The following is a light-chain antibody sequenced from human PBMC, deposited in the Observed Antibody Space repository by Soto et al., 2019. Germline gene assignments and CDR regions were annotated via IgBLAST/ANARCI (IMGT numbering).Light chain of an antibody. CDR1: QDIAIY. CDR3: QQLRMYPST. V-gene: IGKV1-9*01. J-gene: IGKJ4*01. CDR2: AAS. Sequence: IQLTQSPSSLSASVGDRVTITCRASQDIAIYLAWYQQKPGEAPKLLLYAASTLYGGVPSRFSGSGSGTDFARTITSLQAEDFATYYCQQLRMYPSTFGGGTKVEIK.